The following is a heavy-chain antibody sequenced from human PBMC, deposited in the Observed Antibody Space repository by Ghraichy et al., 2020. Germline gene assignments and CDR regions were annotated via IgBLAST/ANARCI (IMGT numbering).Heavy chain of an antibody. Sequence: SETLSLTCTVSGGSISSYYWSWIRQPPGKGLEWIGYIYYSGSTNYNPSLKSRVTISVDTSKNQFSLKLSSVTAADTAVYYCARDLGPYSSDYYYGMDVWGQGTTVTVSS. V-gene: IGHV4-59*01. D-gene: IGHD6-25*01. CDR3: ARDLGPYSSDYYYGMDV. CDR1: GGSISSYY. J-gene: IGHJ6*02. CDR2: IYYSGST.